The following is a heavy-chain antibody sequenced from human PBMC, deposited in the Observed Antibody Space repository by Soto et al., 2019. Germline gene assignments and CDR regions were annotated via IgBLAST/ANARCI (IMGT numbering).Heavy chain of an antibody. J-gene: IGHJ4*02. V-gene: IGHV4-34*01. CDR3: ARGQPFDSSSWYVNY. Sequence: SETLSLTCAVYGGSFSGYYWNWIRQPPGKGLEWIGEINHSGRTNYNPSLKSRVTISVDTSKNQFSLKLSSVTAADTAVYYCARGQPFDSSSWYVNYWGQGTLVTVSS. D-gene: IGHD6-13*01. CDR2: INHSGRT. CDR1: GGSFSGYY.